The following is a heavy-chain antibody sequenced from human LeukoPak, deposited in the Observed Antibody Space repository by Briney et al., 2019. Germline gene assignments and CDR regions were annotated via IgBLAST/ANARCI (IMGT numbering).Heavy chain of an antibody. J-gene: IGHJ4*02. CDR2: INHSGST. CDR1: GGSISSGGYS. CDR3: ARKGLGGDLFDY. Sequence: SQTLSLTCAVSGGSISSGGYSWSWIRQPPGKGLEWIGYINHSGSTYYNPSLKSRVTISVDRSKNQFSLKLSSVTAADTAVYYCARKGLGGDLFDYWGQGTLVTVSS. V-gene: IGHV4-30-2*01. D-gene: IGHD4-17*01.